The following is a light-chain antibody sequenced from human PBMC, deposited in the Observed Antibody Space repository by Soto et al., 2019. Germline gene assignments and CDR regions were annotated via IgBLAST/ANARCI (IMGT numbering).Light chain of an antibody. CDR2: EVS. CDR3: CSHAGSHVI. J-gene: IGLJ2*01. Sequence: QSVLTQPASVSGSPGQSITISCTGTTSDVGTYKFVSWYQQHPGIAPKLMIYEVSERPSRVSNRFSGSKSGNTASLTISGLQAEDEADYYCCSHAGSHVIFGGGTKLTVL. CDR1: TSDVGTYKF. V-gene: IGLV2-23*02.